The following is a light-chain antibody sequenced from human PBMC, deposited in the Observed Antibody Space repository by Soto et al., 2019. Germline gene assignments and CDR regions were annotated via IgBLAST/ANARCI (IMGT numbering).Light chain of an antibody. CDR1: SSDVGSYNL. J-gene: IGLJ3*02. CDR3: CSYAGSSTLL. V-gene: IGLV2-23*01. Sequence: QSALTQPASVSGSPGQSITISCTGTSSDVGSYNLVSWYQQHPGKAPKVLIYEDSKRPSGVSDHFSASKSGNTASLTISGLQADDEADYYCCSYAGSSTLLFGGGTKLNVL. CDR2: EDS.